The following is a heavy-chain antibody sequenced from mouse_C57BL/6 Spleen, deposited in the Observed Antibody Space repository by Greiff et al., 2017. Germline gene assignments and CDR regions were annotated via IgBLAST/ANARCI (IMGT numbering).Heavy chain of an antibody. CDR2: ISDGGSYT. J-gene: IGHJ2*01. CDR3: ARGGNYYGFDY. D-gene: IGHD1-1*01. V-gene: IGHV5-4*03. Sequence: EVKLVESGGGLVKPGGSLKLSCAASGFTFSSYAMSWVRQTPEKRLEWVATISDGGSYTYYTDNVKGRFTISRDNAKNNLYLQMSHLKSEDTAMYYCARGGNYYGFDYWGQGTTLTVSS. CDR1: GFTFSSYA.